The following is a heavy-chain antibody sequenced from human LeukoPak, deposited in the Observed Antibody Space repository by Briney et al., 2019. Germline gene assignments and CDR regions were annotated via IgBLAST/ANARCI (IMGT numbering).Heavy chain of an antibody. D-gene: IGHD2-21*02. Sequence: PGGSLRLSCAASGFTFSDYWMTWVRQAPGKGLEWVANIKRDGGEICYLDFLKGRFTISRDNAKNSLYLQMNSLRAEDTAVYYCARGGTYCNGDCPPAYWGQGTLVTVSS. CDR2: IKRDGGEI. V-gene: IGHV3-7*01. CDR3: ARGGTYCNGDCPPAY. CDR1: GFTFSDYW. J-gene: IGHJ4*02.